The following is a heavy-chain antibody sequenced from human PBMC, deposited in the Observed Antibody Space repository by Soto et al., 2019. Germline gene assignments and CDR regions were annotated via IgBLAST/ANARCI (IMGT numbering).Heavy chain of an antibody. J-gene: IGHJ4*02. V-gene: IGHV1-3*01. Sequence: VSVKGSCKTSGYCLTIYAIHWVRQAPGQRLECMGWINAGNGNTKYSQKFQGRATMTRDTSASTAYVELSSLRSEDTAVYYCARGYGSGSSYYFDYWGQGTPLTVSS. CDR2: INAGNGNT. D-gene: IGHD3-10*01. CDR3: ARGYGSGSSYYFDY. CDR1: GYCLTIYA.